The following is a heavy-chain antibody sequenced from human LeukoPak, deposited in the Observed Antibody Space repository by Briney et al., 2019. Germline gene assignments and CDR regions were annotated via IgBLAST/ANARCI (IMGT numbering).Heavy chain of an antibody. CDR2: INHSGST. CDR3: ARGGATMVRGTSYYYMDV. J-gene: IGHJ6*03. D-gene: IGHD3-10*01. CDR1: GGSISGYY. Sequence: SETLSLTCAVYGGSISGYYWSWIRQPPGKGLEWIGEINHSGSTTYNPSLKSRVTISVDTSKNQFSLKLSSVTAADTAVYYCARGGATMVRGTSYYYMDVWVKGTTVPVSS. V-gene: IGHV4-34*01.